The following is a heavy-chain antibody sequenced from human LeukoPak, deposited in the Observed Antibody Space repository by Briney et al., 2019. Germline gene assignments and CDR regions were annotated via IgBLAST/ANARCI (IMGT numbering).Heavy chain of an antibody. J-gene: IGHJ4*02. Sequence: ASVKDSCKASGYTFTGHYMHWVRQAPGQGLEWMGWINPNSGGTNYAQKIQGRVTMPRDTYISTAYMELSRLRSDDTAVYYCARGQGYSSGWPYYFDYWGQGTLVTVSS. V-gene: IGHV1-2*02. CDR3: ARGQGYSSGWPYYFDY. CDR2: INPNSGGT. D-gene: IGHD6-19*01. CDR1: GYTFTGHY.